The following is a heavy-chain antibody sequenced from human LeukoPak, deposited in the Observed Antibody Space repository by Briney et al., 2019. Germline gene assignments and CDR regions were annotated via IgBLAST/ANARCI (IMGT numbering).Heavy chain of an antibody. Sequence: ASVKVSCKASGFKFANFNFNWVRQAPGQGLEWMGWISVHNGNTNYGQKFQGSVTLTTDTSTNTVYMELRSLRSDDTAIYYCAREVGSGWYYFDYWGQGTLVTVSS. CDR1: GFKFANFN. CDR2: ISVHNGNT. J-gene: IGHJ4*02. V-gene: IGHV1-18*01. D-gene: IGHD6-19*01. CDR3: AREVGSGWYYFDY.